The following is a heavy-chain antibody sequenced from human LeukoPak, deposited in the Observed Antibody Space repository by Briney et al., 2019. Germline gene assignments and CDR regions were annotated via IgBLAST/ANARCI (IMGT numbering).Heavy chain of an antibody. Sequence: SETLSLTCAVYGGSFSAYYWSWIRQAPGRGLEWIGEINHSGRTTYNPSLKSRVTISVDTSKNQFSLKLNSVTAADTAVYYCARGGATPMILRYWGQGTLVTVSS. CDR1: GGSFSAYY. CDR3: ARGGATPMILRY. D-gene: IGHD3/OR15-3a*01. J-gene: IGHJ4*02. CDR2: INHSGRT. V-gene: IGHV4-34*01.